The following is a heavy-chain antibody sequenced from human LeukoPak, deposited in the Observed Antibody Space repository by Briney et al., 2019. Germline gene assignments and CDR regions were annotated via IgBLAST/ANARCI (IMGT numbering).Heavy chain of an antibody. Sequence: ASVKVSCKASGYTFTSYGISWVRQAPGQGLGWMGGIIPIFGTANYAQKFQGRVTITADKSTSTAYMELSSLRSEDTAVYYCARATGWLQLDYWGQGTLVTVSS. CDR1: GYTFTSYG. CDR2: IIPIFGTA. V-gene: IGHV1-69*06. J-gene: IGHJ4*02. CDR3: ARATGWLQLDY. D-gene: IGHD5-24*01.